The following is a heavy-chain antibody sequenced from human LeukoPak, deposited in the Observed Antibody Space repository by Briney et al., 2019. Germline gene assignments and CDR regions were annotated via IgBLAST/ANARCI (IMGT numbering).Heavy chain of an antibody. CDR3: AREPLGRPRTYYFDY. CDR2: IYPSGGST. CDR1: GYTFTSYY. J-gene: IGHJ4*02. V-gene: IGHV1-46*01. Sequence: ASVKVSCKASGYTFTSYYMHWVRQAPGQGLEWMGIIYPSGGSTSYAQKFQGRVTMTRDTSTSTVYMELSSLRSEDTAVYYCAREPLGRPRTYYFDYWGQGTLVTVSS. D-gene: IGHD1-14*01.